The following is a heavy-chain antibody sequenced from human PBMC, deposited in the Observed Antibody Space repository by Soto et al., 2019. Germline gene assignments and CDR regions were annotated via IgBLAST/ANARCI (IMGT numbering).Heavy chain of an antibody. V-gene: IGHV3-20*04. CDR1: GFTFDDYG. D-gene: IGHD3-3*01. CDR3: ARDIATIFAFASITIPDPYFDY. Sequence: PGGSLRLSCAASGFTFDDYGMSWVRQAPGKGLEWVSGINWNGGSTGYADSVKGRFTISRDNAKNSLYLQMNSLRAEDTALYYCARDIATIFAFASITIPDPYFDYWGQGTLVTVSS. CDR2: INWNGGST. J-gene: IGHJ4*02.